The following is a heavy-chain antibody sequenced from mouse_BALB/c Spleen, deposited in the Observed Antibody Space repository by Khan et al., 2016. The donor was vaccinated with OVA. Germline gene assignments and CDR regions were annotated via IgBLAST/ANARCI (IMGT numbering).Heavy chain of an antibody. CDR1: GYTFTTYW. CDR2: INPTSGYT. J-gene: IGHJ2*01. CDR3: TRDRIDY. Sequence: VQLQQSGAELAKPGASVKMSCKASGYTFTTYWMHWVKQRPGQGLEWIGYINPTSGYTDYNEKFKDRATLSADKSSSTAYMRLSSLTSEDSAVYYCTRDRIDYRGQGTTLTVSS. V-gene: IGHV1-7*01.